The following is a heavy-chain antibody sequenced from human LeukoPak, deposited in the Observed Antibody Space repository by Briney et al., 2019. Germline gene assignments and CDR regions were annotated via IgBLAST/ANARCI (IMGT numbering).Heavy chain of an antibody. J-gene: IGHJ4*02. CDR1: GFTFSSYA. D-gene: IGHD6-13*01. CDR3: AKDHGSSDWYYFDC. Sequence: PGGSLRLSCAASGFTFSSYAMHWVRQAPGKGLEWVAFIHYDGSNNYYADSVKGRFTISRDNSKNTLYLQMNTLRADDTAVYYCAKDHGSSDWYYFDCWGQGTLVTVSS. CDR2: IHYDGSNN. V-gene: IGHV3-30*02.